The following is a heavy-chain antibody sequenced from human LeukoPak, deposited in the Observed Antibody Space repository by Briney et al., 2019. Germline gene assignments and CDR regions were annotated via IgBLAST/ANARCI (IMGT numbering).Heavy chain of an antibody. J-gene: IGHJ4*02. CDR3: ARDPIAAAGLFDY. V-gene: IGHV3-11*01. CDR1: GFTFSDCY. CDR2: ISSSGSTI. D-gene: IGHD6-13*01. Sequence: TGGSLRLSCAASGFTFSDCYMSWIRQAPGKGLEWVSYISSSGSTIYYADSVKGRFTISRDNAKNSLYLQMNSLRAEDTAVYYCARDPIAAAGLFDYWGQGTLVTVSS.